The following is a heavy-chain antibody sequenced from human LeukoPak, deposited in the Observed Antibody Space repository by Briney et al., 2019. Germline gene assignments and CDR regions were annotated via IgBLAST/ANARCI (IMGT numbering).Heavy chain of an antibody. V-gene: IGHV3-7*05. CDR1: GFTFSTYW. CDR2: IKYDGSEK. D-gene: IGHD1-26*01. CDR3: ARYSGNYRAFDI. Sequence: GGSLRLSCAASGFTFSTYWMNWVRQAPGKGLEWVANIKYDGSEKYYVDSVKGRFTISRDNPKNSLYLQMNSLRAEDTAVYYCARYSGNYRAFDIWGQGTMVTVSS. J-gene: IGHJ3*02.